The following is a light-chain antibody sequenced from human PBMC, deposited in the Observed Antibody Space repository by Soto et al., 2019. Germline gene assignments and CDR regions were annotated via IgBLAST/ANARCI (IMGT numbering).Light chain of an antibody. CDR1: QSVSSN. J-gene: IGKJ4*01. CDR3: QQYNNWPPLT. V-gene: IGKV3-15*01. Sequence: EIVMKQSPATLSVSTGERATLSCRASQSVSSNLAWYQQKPGQAPRLLIYGASTRATGIPARFSGSGSGTEFTLTISSLQSEDFAGYYCQQYNNWPPLTFGGGTKVEIK. CDR2: GAS.